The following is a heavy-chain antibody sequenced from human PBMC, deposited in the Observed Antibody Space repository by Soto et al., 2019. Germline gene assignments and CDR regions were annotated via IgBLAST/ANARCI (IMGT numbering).Heavy chain of an antibody. CDR3: ARRARPDFYYMDV. D-gene: IGHD6-6*01. CDR2: ISSSGGST. CDR1: GFTFSSYA. V-gene: IGHV3-23*01. J-gene: IGHJ6*03. Sequence: GGSLRLSCAASGFTFSSYAMSWVRQAPGKGLEWVSGISSSGGSTYYANSVQGRFTISRDNSENTVYLQMGSLRPEDMAVYYCARRARPDFYYMDVWGKGTTVTVSS.